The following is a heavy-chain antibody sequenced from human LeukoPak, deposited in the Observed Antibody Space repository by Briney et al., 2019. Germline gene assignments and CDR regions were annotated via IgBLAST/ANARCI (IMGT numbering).Heavy chain of an antibody. Sequence: TGGSLRLSCAASGFTFRNSAMHWVRQAPGKGLEYVSGISSNGGSTYYANAVKGRFTISRDNSKNTVYLQMGSLRTEDMAVYYCARWYNSLDVWGQGTTVTVSS. CDR1: GFTFRNSA. V-gene: IGHV3-64*01. J-gene: IGHJ6*02. D-gene: IGHD1-1*01. CDR2: ISSNGGST. CDR3: ARWYNSLDV.